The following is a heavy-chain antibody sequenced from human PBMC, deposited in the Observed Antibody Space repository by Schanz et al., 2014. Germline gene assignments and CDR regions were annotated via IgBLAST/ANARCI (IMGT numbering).Heavy chain of an antibody. V-gene: IGHV3-33*01. Sequence: LVESGGGVVQPGRSLRLSCAASGFTFSSYGMHWVRQVPGKGLEWVAVVCYDGRKKYYADSVQGRFTLSKDFSKDTLYPQLTSLRLVDSAVSSCARLATSKSRLVDAVDIWGRGTMVTVSS. D-gene: IGHD3-9*01. CDR1: GFTFSSYG. CDR2: VCYDGRKK. J-gene: IGHJ3*02. CDR3: ARLATSKSRLVDAVDI.